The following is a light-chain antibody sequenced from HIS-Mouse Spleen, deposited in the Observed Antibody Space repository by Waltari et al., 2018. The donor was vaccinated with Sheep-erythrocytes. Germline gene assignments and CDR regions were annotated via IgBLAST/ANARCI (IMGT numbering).Light chain of an antibody. Sequence: SYELTQPPSVSVSPGQTASIPCSVDKFGDKYACWYQQKPGQSPVLVIYQDSKRPSGIPERFSGSNSGNTATLTISGTQAMDEADYYCQAWDSSTAVFGGGTKLTVL. CDR1: KFGDKY. CDR3: QAWDSSTAV. V-gene: IGLV3-1*01. CDR2: QDS. J-gene: IGLJ2*01.